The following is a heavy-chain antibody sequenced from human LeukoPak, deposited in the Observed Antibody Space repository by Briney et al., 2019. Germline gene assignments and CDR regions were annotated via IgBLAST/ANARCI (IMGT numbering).Heavy chain of an antibody. CDR3: AKGGRDGYDTIDY. V-gene: IGHV3-30*02. Sequence: GGSLRLSCEASGFTFSSYDMHWVRQAPGKGLEWVAFLQYDGNNKYYAESVRGRFTISKDNSKNTLYLQMNSLRAEDTAVYYCAKGGRDGYDTIDYWGQGTLVTVSS. CDR1: GFTFSSYD. CDR2: LQYDGNNK. D-gene: IGHD5-24*01. J-gene: IGHJ4*02.